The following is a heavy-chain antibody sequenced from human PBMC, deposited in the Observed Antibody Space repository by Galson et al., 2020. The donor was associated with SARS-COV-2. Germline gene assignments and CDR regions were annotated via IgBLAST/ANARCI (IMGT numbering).Heavy chain of an antibody. D-gene: IGHD6-13*01. Sequence: GESLKISCAASGFTFSSYDMHWVRQATGKGLEWVSAIGTAGDTYYPGSVKGRFTISRENAKNSLYLQMNSLRAGDTAVYYCARGVSLQQLVWSNSYYYYYMDVWGKGTTVTVSS. CDR2: IGTAGDT. CDR1: GFTFSSYD. V-gene: IGHV3-13*01. J-gene: IGHJ6*03. CDR3: ARGVSLQQLVWSNSYYYYYMDV.